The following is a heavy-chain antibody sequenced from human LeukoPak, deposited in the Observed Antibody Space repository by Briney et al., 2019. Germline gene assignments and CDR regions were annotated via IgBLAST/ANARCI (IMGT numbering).Heavy chain of an antibody. Sequence: GGSLRLSCAASGFTFSSYAMHWVRQAPGKGLEWVAVISYDGSNKYYADSVKGRFTISRDNSKNTLYLQMNSLRAEDTAVYYCATTYGPEYYFDYWGQGTLVTVSS. CDR3: ATTYGPEYYFDY. V-gene: IGHV3-30-3*01. CDR1: GFTFSSYA. CDR2: ISYDGSNK. D-gene: IGHD3-10*01. J-gene: IGHJ4*02.